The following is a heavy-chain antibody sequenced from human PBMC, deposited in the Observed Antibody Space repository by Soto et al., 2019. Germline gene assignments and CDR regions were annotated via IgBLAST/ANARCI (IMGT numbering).Heavy chain of an antibody. CDR3: ARASGGNWNDFDY. V-gene: IGHV3-33*01. CDR1: GFNFSSHG. J-gene: IGHJ4*02. D-gene: IGHD1-20*01. CDR2: IWYDGSNK. Sequence: QVQLVESGGGVVQPGRSLRLSCAASGFNFSSHGMHWVRQAPGKGLEWVAVIWYDGSNKYYADSVKGRFTISRDNSKTTLYVQMNSLRAEDTAVYYCARASGGNWNDFDYWGQGTLVTVSS.